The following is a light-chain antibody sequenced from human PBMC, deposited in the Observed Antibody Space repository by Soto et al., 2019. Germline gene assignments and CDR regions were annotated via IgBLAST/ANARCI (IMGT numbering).Light chain of an antibody. J-gene: IGLJ2*01. CDR3: SSLAGSPVV. CDR1: SSDVGEENY. V-gene: IGLV2-8*01. CDR2: EVS. Sequence: QSALTQPPSASGSPGQSVTITCSGTSSDVGEENYVSWYQQHPGKVPKLILYEVSKRPSGVPDRFSGSRSGNTASLTGSGLQAEDEADYYCSSLAGSPVVFGGGTKLTVL.